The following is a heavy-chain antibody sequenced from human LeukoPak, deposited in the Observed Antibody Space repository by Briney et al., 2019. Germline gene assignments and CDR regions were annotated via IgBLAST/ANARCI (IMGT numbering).Heavy chain of an antibody. CDR3: ARGSSSFRYLTGYALGY. D-gene: IGHD3-9*01. CDR1: GGTFSSYA. Sequence: GASVKVSCKASGGTFSSYAISWVRQAPGQGLEWMGGIIPIFGTANYAQKFQGRVTITADESTSTAYMELSSLRSEDTAVYYCARGSSSFRYLTGYALGYWGQGTLVTVSS. J-gene: IGHJ4*02. V-gene: IGHV1-69*13. CDR2: IIPIFGTA.